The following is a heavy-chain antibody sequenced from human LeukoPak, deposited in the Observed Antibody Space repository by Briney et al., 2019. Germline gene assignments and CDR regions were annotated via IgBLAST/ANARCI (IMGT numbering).Heavy chain of an antibody. D-gene: IGHD1-1*01. V-gene: IGHV3-7*01. CDR1: GFTFSTYW. CDR2: IKEDGSQK. J-gene: IGHJ4*02. Sequence: GGSLRLSCVGSGFTFSTYWMTWVRQAPGKGLEWVAFIKEDGSQKDHVDSVKGRFTISRDNAKNSLYLQMNSLTADDTAVYYCVRAHWTDAAIWGQGTLVTASS. CDR3: VRAHWTDAAI.